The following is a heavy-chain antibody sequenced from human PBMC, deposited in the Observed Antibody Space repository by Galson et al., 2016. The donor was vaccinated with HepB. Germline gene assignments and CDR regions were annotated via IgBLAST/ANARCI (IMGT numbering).Heavy chain of an antibody. CDR2: ISYDGNNK. Sequence: SLRHSCAASGFVFSNYAMHWVRQAPGKGLAWVAVISYDGNNKSYADYVKGRLTISTHNSKNTLYLQMNSLRAEDTAVYYCAREADYYYGSGSRANVGFLHKWFDPWGQGTLVTVSS. CDR3: AREADYYYGSGSRANVGFLHKWFDP. D-gene: IGHD3-10*01. V-gene: IGHV3-30-3*01. J-gene: IGHJ5*02. CDR1: GFVFSNYA.